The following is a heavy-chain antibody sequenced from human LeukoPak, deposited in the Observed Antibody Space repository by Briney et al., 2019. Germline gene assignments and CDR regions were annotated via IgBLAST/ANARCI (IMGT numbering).Heavy chain of an antibody. CDR2: ISGSGGST. Sequence: GGSLRLSCVASGFTFSSYAMSWVRQAPGKGLAWVSAISGSGGSTYYADSVKGQFTISRDNAKNSLYLQMNSLRAEDTALYYCARLGYCSSTSCSKNYYYYMDVWGKGTTVTVSS. CDR3: ARLGYCSSTSCSKNYYYYMDV. V-gene: IGHV3-23*01. D-gene: IGHD2-2*01. CDR1: GFTFSSYA. J-gene: IGHJ6*03.